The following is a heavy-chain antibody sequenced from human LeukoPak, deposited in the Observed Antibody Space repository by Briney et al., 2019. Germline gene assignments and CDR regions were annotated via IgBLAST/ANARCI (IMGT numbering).Heavy chain of an antibody. D-gene: IGHD6-13*01. CDR1: GINVTTNY. J-gene: IGHJ4*01. CDR3: VSSTGQQFIPYDY. CDR2: IYGDNAA. Sequence: PGGSLRLSSAASGINVTTNYMTWIRQAPGKGLEWVSLIYGDNAAYYAESVRGRFIISRDNLKNTLFLQMNSLRPEDTALYYCVSSTGQQFIPYDYWGHGTHVTVSS. V-gene: IGHV3-66*02.